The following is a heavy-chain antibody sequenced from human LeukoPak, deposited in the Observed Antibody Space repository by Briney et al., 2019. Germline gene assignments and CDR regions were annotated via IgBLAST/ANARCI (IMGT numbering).Heavy chain of an antibody. Sequence: AGGSLRLSCTASGFTFSHYWMSWVRQAPGKGLEWVANTKQDGSEKYYVDSVRGRFTISRDNAKNSLFLQMNSPRAEDTAVYFCARERLGDDIYFDLWGRGTLVTVSS. CDR1: GFTFSHYW. CDR3: ARERLGDDIYFDL. V-gene: IGHV3-7*01. D-gene: IGHD3-3*01. J-gene: IGHJ2*01. CDR2: TKQDGSEK.